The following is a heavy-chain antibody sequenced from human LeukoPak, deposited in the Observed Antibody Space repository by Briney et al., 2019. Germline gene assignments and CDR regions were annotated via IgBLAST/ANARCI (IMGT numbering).Heavy chain of an antibody. CDR2: IYDSGST. V-gene: IGHV4-59*01. D-gene: IGHD6-13*01. Sequence: PSETLSLTCTVSGASINSYYWSWIRQPPGKGLEWIGCIYDSGSTDYNPSLKSRVTISVDTSKNQFSLKLRYVTAADTAMYYCARTSSSWLWGQGTMVSVSS. J-gene: IGHJ4*02. CDR1: GASINSYY. CDR3: ARTSSSWL.